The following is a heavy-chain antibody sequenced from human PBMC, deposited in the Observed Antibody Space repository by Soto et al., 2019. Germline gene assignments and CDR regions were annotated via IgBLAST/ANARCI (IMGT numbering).Heavy chain of an antibody. CDR3: AHLNTRGYYFDY. V-gene: IGHV2-5*01. CDR1: GFSLTTSGVG. Sequence: ESGPTLVNPTQTLTLTCTFSGFSLTTSGVGVGWIRQPPGKALEWLALIYWNDDERYSPSLRSRLTITKDTSKNQVVLTMTNMEAVDTATYYCAHLNTRGYYFDYWGQGALVTVSS. CDR2: IYWNDDE. J-gene: IGHJ4*02.